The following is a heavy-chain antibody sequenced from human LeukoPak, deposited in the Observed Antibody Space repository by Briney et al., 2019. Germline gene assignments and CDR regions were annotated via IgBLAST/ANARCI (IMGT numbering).Heavy chain of an antibody. CDR1: GFTFSSYW. V-gene: IGHV3-7*01. D-gene: IGHD3-3*01. CDR2: IKQDGSEK. Sequence: GGSLRLSCAASGFTFSSYWMSWVRQAPGKGLVWVANIKQDGSEKYYVDSVKGRFTTSRDNAKNSLYLQMNSLRAEDTAVYYCARDMYYDFWSGHDDYWGQGTLVTVSS. J-gene: IGHJ4*02. CDR3: ARDMYYDFWSGHDDY.